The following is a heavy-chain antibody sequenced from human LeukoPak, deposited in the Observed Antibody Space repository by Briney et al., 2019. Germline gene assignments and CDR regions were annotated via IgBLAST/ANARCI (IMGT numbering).Heavy chain of an antibody. CDR1: GFTFSSYA. V-gene: IGHV3-23*01. J-gene: IGHJ6*02. D-gene: IGHD4-17*01. CDR3: AKVGGDYGDYPWYYGMDV. Sequence: GGSLRLSCAASGFTFSSYAMSWVRQAPGEGLEWVSAISGSGGSTYYADSVKGRFTISRDNSKNTLYLQMNSLRAEDTAVYYCAKVGGDYGDYPWYYGMDVWGQGTTVTVSS. CDR2: ISGSGGST.